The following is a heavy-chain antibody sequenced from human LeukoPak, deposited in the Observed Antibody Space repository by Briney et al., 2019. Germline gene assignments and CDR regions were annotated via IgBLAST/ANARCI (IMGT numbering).Heavy chain of an antibody. CDR3: AKVLRGVAYYYYYMDV. V-gene: IGHV3-30*02. D-gene: IGHD3-10*01. J-gene: IGHJ6*03. CDR2: IRYDGSNK. CDR1: GFTFSSYG. Sequence: PGGSLRLSCAASGFTFSSYGMHWVRQAPGKGLEWLAFIRYDGSNKYYADSVKGRFTISRDNSKNTLYLQMNSLRAEDTAMYYCAKVLRGVAYYYYYMDVWGKGTTVTISS.